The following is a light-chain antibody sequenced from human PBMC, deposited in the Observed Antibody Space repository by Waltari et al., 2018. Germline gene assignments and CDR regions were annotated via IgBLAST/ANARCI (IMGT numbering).Light chain of an antibody. CDR3: ALYMGSGIWV. J-gene: IGLJ3*02. V-gene: IGLV8-61*01. Sequence: QTVVTQEPSLSVSPGGTVTLTCALSSGSISTTSYATWYQQSPGKAPRACVYKANSRSSGVPDRFSGSILGNKAALTITGAQADDESDYYCALYMGSGIWVFGGGTKLTVL. CDR1: SGSISTTSY. CDR2: KAN.